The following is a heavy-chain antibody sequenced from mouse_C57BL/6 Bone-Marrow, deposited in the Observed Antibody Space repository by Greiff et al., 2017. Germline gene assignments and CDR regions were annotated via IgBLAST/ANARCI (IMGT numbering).Heavy chain of an antibody. CDR2: IYPGSGST. D-gene: IGHD1-1*01. J-gene: IGHJ1*03. V-gene: IGHV1-55*01. Sequence: QVQLQQPGAELVKPGASVKMSCKASGYTFTSYWITWVKQRPGQGLEWIGDIYPGSGSTNYNEKFKSKSTLTVDKSSSTAYMQLSSLTSEDSAVYYCARYYGSSYWYFDVWGTGTTVTVSS. CDR3: ARYYGSSYWYFDV. CDR1: GYTFTSYW.